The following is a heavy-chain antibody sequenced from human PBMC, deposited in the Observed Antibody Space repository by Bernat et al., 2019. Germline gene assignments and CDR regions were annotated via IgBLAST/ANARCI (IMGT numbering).Heavy chain of an antibody. D-gene: IGHD6-13*01. J-gene: IGHJ4*02. CDR3: ARTLGVAAATGGY. CDR2: IHYSGTT. Sequence: QLQLQESGPGLVKPSETLSLTCSISGGSISSNSYYWGWIRQPPGKGLEWIGSIHYSGTTYYNPSLESRLTISVDTSKNQFSLKLRSVTVADTAVYYCARTLGVAAATGGYWGQGTLVTVSS. V-gene: IGHV4-39*01. CDR1: GGSISSNSYY.